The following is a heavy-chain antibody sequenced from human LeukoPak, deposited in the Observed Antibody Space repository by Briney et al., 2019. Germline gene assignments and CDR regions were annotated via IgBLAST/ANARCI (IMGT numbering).Heavy chain of an antibody. J-gene: IGHJ4*02. CDR1: GASISSFY. Sequence: KSSETLSLTCTVSGASISSFYWSWIRQPPGKGLEWIGYIYYSGSTNYNPSLKSRVTISVHTSKNQFSLKLSSVTAADTAVYYCAAQPDYWGQGTLVTVSS. CDR3: AAQPDY. D-gene: IGHD1-14*01. V-gene: IGHV4-59*01. CDR2: IYYSGST.